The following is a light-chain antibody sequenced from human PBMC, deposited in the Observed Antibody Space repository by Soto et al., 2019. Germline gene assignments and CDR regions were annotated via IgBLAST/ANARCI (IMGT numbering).Light chain of an antibody. CDR2: DAS. CDR3: QQYDNLPPFT. J-gene: IGKJ3*01. CDR1: QDISNY. Sequence: DIQMTQSPSSLSASVGDRVTITCQASQDISNYLNWYQQKPGKAPKLLIYDASNLETWVPSRFSGSGSATDFTFAISSLQPEDIATYYCQQYDNLPPFTFGPGTKVDIK. V-gene: IGKV1-33*01.